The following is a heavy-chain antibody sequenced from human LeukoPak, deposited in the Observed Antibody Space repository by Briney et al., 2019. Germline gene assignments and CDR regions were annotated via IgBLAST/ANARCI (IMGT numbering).Heavy chain of an antibody. D-gene: IGHD7-27*01. Sequence: PGGSLRLSCAASGFTFSDYYMSWIRQAPGKGLEWVSYISSGSTIYYADSVKGRFTISRDNAKNSLYLQMNSLRAEDTAVYYCARVGLTGDMWVGAFDIWGQGTMVTVSS. CDR1: GFTFSDYY. J-gene: IGHJ3*02. CDR3: ARVGLTGDMWVGAFDI. CDR2: ISSGSTI. V-gene: IGHV3-11*01.